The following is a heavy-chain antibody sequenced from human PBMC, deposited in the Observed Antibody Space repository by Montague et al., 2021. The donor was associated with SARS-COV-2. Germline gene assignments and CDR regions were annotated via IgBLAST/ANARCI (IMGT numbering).Heavy chain of an antibody. J-gene: IGHJ6*02. D-gene: IGHD3-10*01. CDR3: ARDDIVLQGVTKGMDV. Sequence: SETLSLTCTVSGGSISSSNYYWGWIRQPPGMGLEWIGNMYYSGSTYYNPSLKSRVTISIDTSKNQFSLTLSSVTAADTAVYYCARDDIVLQGVTKGMDVWGQGTTVTVSS. CDR2: MYYSGST. V-gene: IGHV4-39*07. CDR1: GGSISSSNYY.